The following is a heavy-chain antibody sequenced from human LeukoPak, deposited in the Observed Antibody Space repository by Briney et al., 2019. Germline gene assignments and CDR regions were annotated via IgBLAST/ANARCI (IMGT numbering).Heavy chain of an antibody. J-gene: IGHJ6*03. V-gene: IGHV6-1*01. CDR1: GDSVSSNSAA. CDR2: TYYRSKWYN. CDR3: ARWGPLSATTSNSSPNRGSYYYMDV. D-gene: IGHD6-19*01. Sequence: SQTLSLTCAISGDSVSSNSAAWNWIRQSPSRGLEWLGRTYYRSKWYNDYAVSVKSRITINPDTSKNQSSLQLNSVTPEDTAVYYCARWGPLSATTSNSSPNRGSYYYMDVWGKGTTVTVSS.